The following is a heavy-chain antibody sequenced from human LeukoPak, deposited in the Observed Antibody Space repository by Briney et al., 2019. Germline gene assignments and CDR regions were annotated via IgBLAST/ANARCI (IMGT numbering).Heavy chain of an antibody. CDR2: IYSGGST. J-gene: IGHJ5*02. V-gene: IGHV3-66*01. Sequence: GGSLRLSCTASGFTVHYNYMSWVRQAPGKGLEWVSVIYSGGSTYYADSVKGRFTISRDDSKNMVYLQMNSLRVEDTAVYYCARVKVGITYWFDPWGQGTLVTVSS. CDR3: ARVKVGITYWFDP. D-gene: IGHD1-26*01. CDR1: GFTVHYNY.